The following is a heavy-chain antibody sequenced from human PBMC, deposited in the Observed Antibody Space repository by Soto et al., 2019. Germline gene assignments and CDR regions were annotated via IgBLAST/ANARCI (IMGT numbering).Heavy chain of an antibody. CDR2: IDYTGGT. CDR3: ARVGYGDYGRGYYIDF. D-gene: IGHD4-17*01. Sequence: QVRLQESGPRLVKPSQTLSLTCSVSGASIRDGDYYWSWLCQPPGKGPEWIGIIDYTGGTHYNPRLTGAVPRSVATSAHQFSLKVNFVTAADSAVYYCARVGYGDYGRGYYIDFWGPGILVTVSS. J-gene: IGHJ4*02. CDR1: GASIRDGDYY. V-gene: IGHV4-30-4*01.